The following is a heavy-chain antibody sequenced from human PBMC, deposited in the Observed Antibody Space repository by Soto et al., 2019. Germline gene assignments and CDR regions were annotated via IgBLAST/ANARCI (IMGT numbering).Heavy chain of an antibody. V-gene: IGHV4-59*01. CDR3: ASSWRYFDWLH. CDR1: GGSISSYY. CDR2: IYYSGST. D-gene: IGHD3-9*01. Sequence: QVQLQESGPGLVKPSETLSLTCTVSGGSISSYYWSWIRQPPGKGLEWIGYIYYSGSTSYNPSLKSRVTISVDTSKNQFSLKLSSVTAADTAVYYCASSWRYFDWLHWGQGTLVTVSS. J-gene: IGHJ4*02.